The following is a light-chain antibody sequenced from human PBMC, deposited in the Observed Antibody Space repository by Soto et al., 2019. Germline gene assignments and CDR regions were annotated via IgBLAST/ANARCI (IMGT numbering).Light chain of an antibody. CDR3: QQYYSDFFT. J-gene: IGKJ2*01. CDR2: WAS. CDR1: QSLLYSSNNKTY. V-gene: IGKV4-1*01. Sequence: DIVMTQSPDSLTVSLGERATINCKSRQSLLYSSNNKTYLAWYQRRPGQSPKMLIFWASARESGVPDRFAGSGSETDFTLTISSLQAEDAAVYYCQQYYSDFFTFGQGTRLEIK.